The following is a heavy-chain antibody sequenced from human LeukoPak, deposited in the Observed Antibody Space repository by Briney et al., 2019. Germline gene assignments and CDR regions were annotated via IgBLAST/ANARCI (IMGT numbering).Heavy chain of an antibody. CDR3: ARQSRITMIVVVRVGPMDV. D-gene: IGHD3-22*01. CDR1: GGSISSSSYY. J-gene: IGHJ6*03. Sequence: SETLSLTCTVPGGSISSSSYYWGWIRQPPGKGLEWIGSIYYSGSTYYNPSLKSRVTISVDTSKNQFSLKLSSVTAADTAVYYCARQSRITMIVVVRVGPMDVWGKGTTVAVSS. CDR2: IYYSGST. V-gene: IGHV4-39*01.